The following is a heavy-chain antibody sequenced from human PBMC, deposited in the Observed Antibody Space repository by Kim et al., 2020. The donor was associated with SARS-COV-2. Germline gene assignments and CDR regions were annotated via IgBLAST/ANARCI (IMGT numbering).Heavy chain of an antibody. Sequence: GGSLRLSCAASGFIVSSNYMNWVRQAPGKGLEWVSATYAGGSTYYADSVKGRFTISRDNSNNTPYLQMNSLRAEDTAVYYCARGLAGSLVHWGQGTLVT. CDR1: GFIVSSNY. V-gene: IGHV3-53*01. D-gene: IGHD2-15*01. J-gene: IGHJ1*01. CDR2: TYAGGST. CDR3: ARGLAGSLVH.